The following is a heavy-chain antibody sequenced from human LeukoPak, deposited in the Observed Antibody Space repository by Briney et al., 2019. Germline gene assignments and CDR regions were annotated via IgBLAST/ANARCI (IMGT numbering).Heavy chain of an antibody. CDR1: GFTFSNSA. Sequence: GGSLRLSCAASGFTFSNSAMSWVRQAPGRGLEWVSVISGSGGSTYYAESLKGRFTISRDNSKNTVYLQMDSLRAEDTAVYYCAKEYGGYGDFDYWGQGTLVTVSS. D-gene: IGHD5-12*01. CDR2: ISGSGGST. V-gene: IGHV3-23*01. J-gene: IGHJ4*02. CDR3: AKEYGGYGDFDY.